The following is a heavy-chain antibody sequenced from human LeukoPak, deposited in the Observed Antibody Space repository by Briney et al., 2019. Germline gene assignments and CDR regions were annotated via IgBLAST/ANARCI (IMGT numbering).Heavy chain of an antibody. J-gene: IGHJ4*02. CDR1: GFTFGDYI. CDR3: TSGSATGTGSGY. CDR2: IRSKPYGGKT. V-gene: IGHV3-49*04. D-gene: IGHD6-13*01. Sequence: GGSLRLSCTTSGFTFGDYIMSWVRQAPGKGLEWVGFIRSKPYGGKTDYAASVKGRFTISRDDSKSIAYLQMNSLKTEDTAVYYCTSGSATGTGSGYWGQGTLVTVSS.